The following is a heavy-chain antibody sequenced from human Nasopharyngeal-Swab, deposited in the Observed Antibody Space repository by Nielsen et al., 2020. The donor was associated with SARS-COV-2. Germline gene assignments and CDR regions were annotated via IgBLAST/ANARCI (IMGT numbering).Heavy chain of an antibody. CDR3: ARALYYYYYMDV. V-gene: IGHV4-59*01. J-gene: IGHJ6*03. Sequence: SETLSLTCTVSGGSISSYYWSWIRQPPGKGLEWIGYIYYSGSTNYNPSLKSRVTISVDTSKNRFSLKLSSVTAADTAVYYCARALYYYYYMDVWGKGTTVTVSS. CDR1: GGSISSYY. CDR2: IYYSGST.